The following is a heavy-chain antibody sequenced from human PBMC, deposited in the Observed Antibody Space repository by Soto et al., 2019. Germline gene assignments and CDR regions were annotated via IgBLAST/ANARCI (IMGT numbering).Heavy chain of an antibody. D-gene: IGHD3-9*01. Sequence: GGSLRLSCAASGFTFSNAWMNWVRQAPGKGLEWVGRIKSKTDGGTTDYAAPVKGRFTISRDDSKNTLYLQMNSLKTEDTAVYYCTTVPLRYFDWPFDYWGQGTLVTVSS. CDR1: GFTFSNAW. CDR2: IKSKTDGGTT. J-gene: IGHJ4*02. V-gene: IGHV3-15*07. CDR3: TTVPLRYFDWPFDY.